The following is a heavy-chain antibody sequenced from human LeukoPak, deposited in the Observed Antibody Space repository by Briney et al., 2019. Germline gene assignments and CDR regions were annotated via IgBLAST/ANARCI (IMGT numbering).Heavy chain of an antibody. CDR3: AIGEAEQVTLDYYYYMDV. J-gene: IGHJ6*03. CDR1: GFTFSSYS. V-gene: IGHV3-21*01. CDR2: ISSSSSYI. Sequence: RPGGSLRLSCAASGFTFSSYSMNWVRQAPGKGLEWVSSISSSSSYIYYADSVKGRFTISRDNAKNSLYLQMNSLRAEDTAVYYCAIGEAEQVTLDYYYYMDVWGKGTTVTVSS. D-gene: IGHD5-18*01.